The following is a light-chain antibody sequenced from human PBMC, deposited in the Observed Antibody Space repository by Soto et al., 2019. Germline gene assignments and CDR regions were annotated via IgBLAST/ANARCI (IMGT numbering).Light chain of an antibody. J-gene: IGKJ2*01. CDR3: QQYGSSHT. V-gene: IGKV3-20*01. CDR2: GAS. CDR1: QSVSSNY. Sequence: EIVLTQSPGTLSLSPGERGTLSCRASQSVSSNYLAWYQQKPGQAPRLLIYGASRRATGIPDRFSGSGSGTDFPLTISRLEPEDFAVYYCQQYGSSHTFGQGTKLEIK.